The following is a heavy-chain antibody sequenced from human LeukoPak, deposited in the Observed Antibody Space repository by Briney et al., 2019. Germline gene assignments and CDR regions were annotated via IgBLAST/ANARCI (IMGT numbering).Heavy chain of an antibody. J-gene: IGHJ4*02. CDR3: ARDARGWSGFDY. CDR2: IYTTGNT. V-gene: IGHV4-4*07. CDR1: GGSTSSYY. Sequence: SETLSLTCSVSGGSTSSYYWSWIRQPAGKGREWIGRIYTTGNTDYNPSLKSRVTMLVDTSKNQFSLNLSSVTAADTAVYYCARDARGWSGFDYWGQGTLVTVSS. D-gene: IGHD3-3*01.